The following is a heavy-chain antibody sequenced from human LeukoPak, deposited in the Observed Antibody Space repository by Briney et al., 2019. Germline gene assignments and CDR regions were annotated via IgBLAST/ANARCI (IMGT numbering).Heavy chain of an antibody. J-gene: IGHJ4*02. V-gene: IGHV4-34*01. D-gene: IGHD3-22*01. CDR3: ARADYYDSSGYYYELGY. CDR1: GGSFSGYY. CDR2: INHSGST. Sequence: PSETLSLTCAVYGGSFSGYYWSWIRQPPGKGLEWIGEINHSGSTNYNPSLKSRVTISVDTSKNQFSLKLSSVTAADTAVYYCARADYYDSSGYYYELGYWGQGTLVTVSS.